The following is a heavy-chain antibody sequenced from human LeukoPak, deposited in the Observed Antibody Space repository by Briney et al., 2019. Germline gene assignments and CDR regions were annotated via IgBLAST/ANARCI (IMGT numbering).Heavy chain of an antibody. CDR1: GFTFSSYA. Sequence: GGSLRLSCAVSGFTFSSYAMSWVRQAPGKGLEWVSAISGSGGSTYYADSVKGRFTISRDNSKNTLYLQMNSLRAEDTAVYYCGTYCGGDCYDYYYGMDVWGQGTTVTVSS. CDR3: GTYCGGDCYDYYYGMDV. J-gene: IGHJ6*02. V-gene: IGHV3-23*01. D-gene: IGHD2-21*02. CDR2: ISGSGGST.